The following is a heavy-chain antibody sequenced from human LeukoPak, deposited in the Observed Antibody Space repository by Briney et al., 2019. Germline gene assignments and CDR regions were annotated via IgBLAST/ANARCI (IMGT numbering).Heavy chain of an antibody. J-gene: IGHJ3*02. CDR2: IYHSGSI. Sequence: SGTLSLTCAVSGVSISSSNWWSWVRQPPGKGLEWIGEIYHSGSINYNPSLESRVTISVDKSKNQFSLKLSSVTAADTAVYYCARKTSYDFWSGYHDAFDIWGQGTMVTVSS. V-gene: IGHV4-4*02. CDR3: ARKTSYDFWSGYHDAFDI. CDR1: GVSISSSNW. D-gene: IGHD3-3*01.